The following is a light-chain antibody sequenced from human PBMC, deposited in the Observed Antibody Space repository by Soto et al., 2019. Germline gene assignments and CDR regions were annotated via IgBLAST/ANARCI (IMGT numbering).Light chain of an antibody. CDR2: DAS. Sequence: DVQMTQTPSTLSASVGDIVTITCRASQSIIYKLAWYQHKPGKAPKLLIYDASGLQSGVPSRFSGSGSGTEFTLTISSLQPDDFATYFCQQYHTYSYTLGQRTRLAI. V-gene: IGKV1-5*01. CDR3: QQYHTYSYT. CDR1: QSIIYK. J-gene: IGKJ5*01.